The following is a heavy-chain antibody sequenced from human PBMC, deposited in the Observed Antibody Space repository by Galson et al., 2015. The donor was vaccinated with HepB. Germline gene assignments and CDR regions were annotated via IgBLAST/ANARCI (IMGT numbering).Heavy chain of an antibody. D-gene: IGHD3-22*01. CDR1: GGSISSGGYY. CDR2: IYYSGST. J-gene: IGHJ4*02. V-gene: IGHV4-31*03. Sequence: TLSLTCTVSGGSISSGGYYWSWIRQHPGKGLEWIGYIYYSGSTYYNPSLKSRVTISVDTSQNQFSLKLSSVTAADTAVYYCARAGEYYYDSSGYLGGRYFDYWGQGTLVTVSS. CDR3: ARAGEYYYDSSGYLGGRYFDY.